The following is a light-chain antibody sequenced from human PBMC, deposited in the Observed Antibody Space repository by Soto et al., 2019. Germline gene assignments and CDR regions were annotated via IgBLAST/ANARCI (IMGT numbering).Light chain of an antibody. J-gene: IGKJ1*01. CDR1: QSVSSN. V-gene: IGKV3-15*01. CDR2: GAS. CDR3: QQSDKWPPT. Sequence: EIVMRQSPATLSVSPGERATLSCRASQSVSSNLAWYQQKAGQAPRLLMYGASTRAIGIPGRFSGSGSGTEFTLTISSLQSEDFAVYYCQQSDKWPPTFGRGTKVETK.